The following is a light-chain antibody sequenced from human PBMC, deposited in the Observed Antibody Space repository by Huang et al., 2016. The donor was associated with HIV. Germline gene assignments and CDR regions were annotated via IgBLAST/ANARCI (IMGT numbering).Light chain of an antibody. CDR2: ATT. Sequence: DIQMTQSPSSLSPSVGDRVTITGRASQGISNSLARYQQKPGKAPKLLLHATTRLESGGPSRCSGSGSGTDYTLTINNLQPEDFATYYCQQYYSTPTFGQGTKVEIK. V-gene: IGKV1-NL1*01. CDR3: QQYYSTPT. J-gene: IGKJ1*01. CDR1: QGISNS.